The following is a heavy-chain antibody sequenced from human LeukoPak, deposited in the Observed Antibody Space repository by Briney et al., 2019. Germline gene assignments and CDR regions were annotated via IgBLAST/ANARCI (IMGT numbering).Heavy chain of an antibody. J-gene: IGHJ3*02. CDR3: AINWNYALDAFDI. Sequence: ASVKVSCKASGYTFTSYDISWVRQATGQGLEWMGWMDPNSGNTGYAQKFQGRVTITRNTSISTAYMELSSLRSEDTAVYYCAINWNYALDAFDIWGQGTMVTVSS. CDR1: GYTFTSYD. CDR2: MDPNSGNT. D-gene: IGHD1-7*01. V-gene: IGHV1-8*03.